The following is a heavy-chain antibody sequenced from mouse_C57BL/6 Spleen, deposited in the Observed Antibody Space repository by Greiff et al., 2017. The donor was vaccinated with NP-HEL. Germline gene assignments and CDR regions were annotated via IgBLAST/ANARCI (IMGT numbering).Heavy chain of an antibody. CDR1: GYSITSGYY. CDR2: ISYDGSN. D-gene: IGHD3-3*01. J-gene: IGHJ3*01. CDR3: AREGDEAY. Sequence: ESGPGLVKPSQSLSLTCSVTGYSITSGYYWNWIRQFPGNKLEWMGYISYDGSNNYNPSLKNRISITRDTSKNQFFLKLNSVTTEDTATYYCAREGDEAYWGQGTLVTVSA. V-gene: IGHV3-6*01.